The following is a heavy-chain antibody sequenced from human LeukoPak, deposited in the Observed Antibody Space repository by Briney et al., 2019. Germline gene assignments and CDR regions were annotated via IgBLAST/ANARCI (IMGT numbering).Heavy chain of an antibody. D-gene: IGHD3-10*01. J-gene: IGHJ5*02. CDR3: ARDLPTMVRGVIIENWFDP. CDR1: GGSISSSSYY. V-gene: IGHV4-61*02. CDR2: IYTSGST. Sequence: SETLSLTCTVSGGSISSSSYYWSWIRQPAGKGLEWIGRIYTSGSTNYNPSLKSRVTMSVDTSKNQFSLKLSSVTAADTAVYYCARDLPTMVRGVIIENWFDPWGQGTLVTVSS.